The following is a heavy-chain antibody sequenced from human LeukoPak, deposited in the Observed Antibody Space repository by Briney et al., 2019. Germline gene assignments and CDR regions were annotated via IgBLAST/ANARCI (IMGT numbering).Heavy chain of an antibody. J-gene: IGHJ6*03. V-gene: IGHV3-21*01. CDR2: ISSRSSYI. CDR1: GFTFSSYS. D-gene: IGHD3-16*01. Sequence: RTGGSLRLSCAASGFTFSSYSMNWVRQAPGKGLEWVSSISSRSSYIYYADSVKGRFTISRDNAKNSLYLQMNSLRAEDTAVYYCAREGVDRRGVYYYYMDVWGKGTTVTISS. CDR3: AREGVDRRGVYYYYMDV.